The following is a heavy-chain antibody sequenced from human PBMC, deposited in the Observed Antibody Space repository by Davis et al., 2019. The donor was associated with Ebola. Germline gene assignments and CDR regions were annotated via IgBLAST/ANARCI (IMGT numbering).Heavy chain of an antibody. V-gene: IGHV3-64*01. CDR3: ARDQDSRPPCGMDV. CDR2: ISSNGGST. D-gene: IGHD5-18*01. J-gene: IGHJ6*02. Sequence: GESLKISCAASGFTFSSYAMHWVRQAPGKGLEYVSAISSNGGSTYYANSVKGRFTISRDNSKNTLYLQMGSLRAEDMAVYYCARDQDSRPPCGMDVWGQGTTVTVSS. CDR1: GFTFSSYA.